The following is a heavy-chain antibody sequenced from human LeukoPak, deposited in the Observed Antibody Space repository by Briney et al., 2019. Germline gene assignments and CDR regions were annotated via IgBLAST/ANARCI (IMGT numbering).Heavy chain of an antibody. J-gene: IGHJ4*02. CDR2: INPNNGGT. CDR1: GYTFTGYY. CDR3: AREQKQQLAVYYFDY. D-gene: IGHD6-13*01. Sequence: ASVKVSCKASGYTFTGYYMHWVRQAPGQGLEWMGWINPNNGGTNYAQKFQGRVTMTRDTSISTAYMELSRLRSDDTAVYYCAREQKQQLAVYYFDYWGQGTLVTVSS. V-gene: IGHV1-2*02.